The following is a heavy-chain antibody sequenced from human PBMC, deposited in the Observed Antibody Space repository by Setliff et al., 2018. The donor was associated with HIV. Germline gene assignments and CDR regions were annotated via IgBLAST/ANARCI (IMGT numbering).Heavy chain of an antibody. D-gene: IGHD3-16*01. CDR1: GGSIGSGSHY. V-gene: IGHV4-61*09. CDR3: ARSKKRGDYYYYYYYMDV. CDR2: IYTTGST. Sequence: SETLSLTCTVSGGSIGSGSHYWSWIRQPAGKGLEWIGHIYTTGSTNYNPSLKSRVTISVDKSKNQFSLKLSYVTAADTAVYYCARSKKRGDYYYYYYYMDVWGKGTTVTVSS. J-gene: IGHJ6*03.